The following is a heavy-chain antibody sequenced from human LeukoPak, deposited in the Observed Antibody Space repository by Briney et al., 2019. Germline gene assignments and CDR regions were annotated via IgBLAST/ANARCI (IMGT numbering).Heavy chain of an antibody. CDR3: ARENFDT. Sequence: PGGSLRLSCAASGFTFNNYWMHWVRQAPGKGLLWVSRINTDGSSTSYADSVKGRFTITRDNAKNMVYLQMNSLRGEDTAVYYCARENFDTWGEGTQVTVSS. CDR2: INTDGSST. J-gene: IGHJ5*02. V-gene: IGHV3-74*01. CDR1: GFTFNNYW.